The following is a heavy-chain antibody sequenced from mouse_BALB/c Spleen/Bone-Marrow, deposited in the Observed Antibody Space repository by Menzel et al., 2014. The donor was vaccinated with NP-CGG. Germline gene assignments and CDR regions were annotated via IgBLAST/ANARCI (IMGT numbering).Heavy chain of an antibody. V-gene: IGHV1-54*01. CDR2: INPGSGGT. CDR3: ARELGRWYFDV. Sequence: QVQLQQPGAELVRPGTSVKVSCKASGYAFTNYLIEWVKQRPGQGLEWIGVINPGSGGTNYNEKFKGKATLTADKSSSTACMQLSSLTSDDSAVYFCARELGRWYFDVWGAGTTVTVSS. J-gene: IGHJ1*01. D-gene: IGHD4-1*01. CDR1: GYAFTNYL.